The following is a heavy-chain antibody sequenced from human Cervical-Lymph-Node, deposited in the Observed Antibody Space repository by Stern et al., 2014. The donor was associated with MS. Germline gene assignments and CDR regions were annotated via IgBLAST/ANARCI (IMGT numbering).Heavy chain of an antibody. Sequence: QLQLQESGPGLLRPSETLSLTCTVSGASITSYYWSWIRQPPGKGLEWIGYIYYSGTTNYNASLKGRVAISIDTSKTQFSLRLSSVTAADTAVYYCARETDLWGQGTLVTVSS. V-gene: IGHV4-59*01. J-gene: IGHJ5*02. CDR2: IYYSGTT. CDR1: GASITSYY. CDR3: ARETDL.